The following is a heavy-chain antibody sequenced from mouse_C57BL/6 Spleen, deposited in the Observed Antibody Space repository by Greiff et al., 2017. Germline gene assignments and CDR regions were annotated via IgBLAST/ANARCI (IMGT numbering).Heavy chain of an antibody. V-gene: IGHV1-55*01. D-gene: IGHD2-4*01. Sequence: VQLQQPGAELVKPGASVKMSCKASGYTFTSYWITWVKQRPGQGLEWIGDIYPGSGSTNYNEKFKSKATLTVDTSSSTAYMQLSSLTSEDSAVYYCARHDYDEYYAMDYWGQGTSVTVSS. CDR3: ARHDYDEYYAMDY. J-gene: IGHJ4*01. CDR2: IYPGSGST. CDR1: GYTFTSYW.